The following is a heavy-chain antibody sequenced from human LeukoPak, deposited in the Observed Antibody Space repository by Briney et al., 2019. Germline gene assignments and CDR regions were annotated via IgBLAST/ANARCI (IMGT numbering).Heavy chain of an antibody. J-gene: IGHJ6*02. V-gene: IGHV3-23*01. CDR2: ISGSGGST. CDR1: GFTFSSYA. CDR3: AKVSTSIVVVMTRYYCMDV. Sequence: GGSLRLSCAASGFTFSSYAMSWVRQAPGKGLEWVSAISGSGGSTYYADSVKGRFTISRDNSKNTLYLQMNSLRAEDTAVYYCAKVSTSIVVVMTRYYCMDVWGQGTTVTVPS. D-gene: IGHD3-22*01.